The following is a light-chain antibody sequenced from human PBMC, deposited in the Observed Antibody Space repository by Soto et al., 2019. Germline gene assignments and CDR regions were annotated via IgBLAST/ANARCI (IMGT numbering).Light chain of an antibody. CDR2: KAS. Sequence: DIQMTQSPSTLSASVGDRVTITCRASQSISSWLAWYQQKPGKAPKLLIYKASSLERGVPSRFSGSGSGTEFTLPHSSVQPEDFATYYCQHVRAFGQGTKVEIK. J-gene: IGKJ1*01. CDR1: QSISSW. CDR3: QHVRA. V-gene: IGKV1-5*03.